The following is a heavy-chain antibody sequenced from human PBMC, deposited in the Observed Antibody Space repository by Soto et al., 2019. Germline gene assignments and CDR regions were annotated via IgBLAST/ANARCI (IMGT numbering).Heavy chain of an antibody. CDR2: IIPIFGTA. CDR1: GGTFSSYS. J-gene: IGHJ4*02. Sequence: QVQLVQSGAEVKKPGSSVKVSCKASGGTFSSYSINWVRQAPGQGLEWMGEIIPIFGTANYAQKVQGRVTIPADESTSTAYMELSSLRSEATAVYYCARDGGRHSGGIDYWGQGALVTGSS. CDR3: ARDGGRHSGGIDY. D-gene: IGHD1-26*01. V-gene: IGHV1-69*01.